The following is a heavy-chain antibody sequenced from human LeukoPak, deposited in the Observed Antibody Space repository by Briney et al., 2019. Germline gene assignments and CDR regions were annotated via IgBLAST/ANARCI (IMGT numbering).Heavy chain of an antibody. Sequence: PSETLSLTCTVSGGSLSSYYWSWIRQPAGKGLEWIGRIYTSGSTNYNPSFKSRVTMFVNTSKNQSPLMLSNVHAADQAVYYCGRVLPRNWFDPWGQGTLVTVSS. CDR3: GRVLPRNWFDP. CDR2: IYTSGST. CDR1: GGSLSSYY. J-gene: IGHJ5*02. V-gene: IGHV4-4*07.